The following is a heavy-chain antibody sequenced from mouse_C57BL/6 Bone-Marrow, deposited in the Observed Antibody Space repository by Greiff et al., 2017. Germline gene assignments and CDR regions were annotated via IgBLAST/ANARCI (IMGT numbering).Heavy chain of an antibody. CDR2: IRNKANGYTT. CDR1: GFTFTDYY. V-gene: IGHV7-3*01. J-gene: IGHJ4*01. Sequence: DVMLVESGGGLVQPGGSLSLSCAASGFTFTDYYMSWVRQPPGKALEWLGFIRNKANGYTTEYSASVKGRFTISRDNSQSILYLQMNALSAEDSATYYCASYHGDYAMDYWGQGTSVTVSS. CDR3: ASYHGDYAMDY.